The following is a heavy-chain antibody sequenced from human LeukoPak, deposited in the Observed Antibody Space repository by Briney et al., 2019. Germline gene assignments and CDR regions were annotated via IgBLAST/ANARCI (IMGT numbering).Heavy chain of an antibody. D-gene: IGHD3-10*01. J-gene: IGHJ6*03. CDR3: ARDSYYGSGRHYYYYMDV. V-gene: IGHV3-30*04. Sequence: GGSLRLSCAASGFTFSSYAMHWVRQAPGKGLEWVAVISYDGSYKYYADSVKGRFTISRDNSKNTLYLQLNSLRADDTAVYYCARDSYYGSGRHYYYYMDVWGKGTTVTVSS. CDR1: GFTFSSYA. CDR2: ISYDGSYK.